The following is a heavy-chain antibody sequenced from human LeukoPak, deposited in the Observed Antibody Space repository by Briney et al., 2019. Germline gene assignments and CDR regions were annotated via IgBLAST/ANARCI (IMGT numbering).Heavy chain of an antibody. D-gene: IGHD5-24*01. CDR2: INHSGST. J-gene: IGHJ4*02. V-gene: IGHV4-34*01. CDR1: GGSFSGYY. Sequence: PSETLSLTFAVYGGSFSGYYWSWIRQPPGKGLEWIGEINHSGSTNYNPSLKSRVTISVDTSKNQFSLKLSSVTAADTAVYYCARGGWLQLPFDYWGQGTLVTVSS. CDR3: ARGGWLQLPFDY.